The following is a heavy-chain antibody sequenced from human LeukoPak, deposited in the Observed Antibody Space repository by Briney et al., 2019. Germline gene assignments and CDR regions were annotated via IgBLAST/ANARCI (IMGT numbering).Heavy chain of an antibody. CDR2: ISSSSSTI. CDR3: ARVKPTVGVVITTWDY. V-gene: IGHV3-48*04. D-gene: IGHD3-22*01. J-gene: IGHJ4*02. Sequence: GGSLRLSCAASGFTFSSYSMNWVRQAPGKGLEWVSYISSSSSTIYYADSVKGRFTISRDNAKNSLYLQMNSLRAEDTAVYYCARVKPTVGVVITTWDYWGQGTLVTVSS. CDR1: GFTFSSYS.